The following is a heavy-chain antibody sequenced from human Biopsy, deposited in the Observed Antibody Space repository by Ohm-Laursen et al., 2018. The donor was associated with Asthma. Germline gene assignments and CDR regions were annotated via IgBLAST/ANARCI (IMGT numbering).Heavy chain of an antibody. V-gene: IGHV1-18*01. CDR2: ISAYNGNT. CDR3: ARDGPVGAPSDY. J-gene: IGHJ4*02. D-gene: IGHD1-26*01. CDR1: GGTFSRYA. Sequence: ASVKVSCKASGGTFSRYAISWVRQAPGQGLEWMGWISAYNGNTNYAQKFQGRVTMTTDTSTSTAYMEPRSLRSDDTAVYYCARDGPVGAPSDYWGQGTLVTVSS.